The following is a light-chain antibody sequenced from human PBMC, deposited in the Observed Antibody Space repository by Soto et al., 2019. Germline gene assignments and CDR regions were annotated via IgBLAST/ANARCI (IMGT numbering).Light chain of an antibody. Sequence: EIVLTQSPATLSLSPGERATLSCRASQSVSSYLAWYRQKPGQAPRLLIYDASNRATGIPARFSGSGSGTDFTLTISSLEPEDFAVYYCQQYGNSLTFGGGTKVEIK. CDR3: QQYGNSLT. J-gene: IGKJ4*01. CDR2: DAS. V-gene: IGKV3-11*01. CDR1: QSVSSY.